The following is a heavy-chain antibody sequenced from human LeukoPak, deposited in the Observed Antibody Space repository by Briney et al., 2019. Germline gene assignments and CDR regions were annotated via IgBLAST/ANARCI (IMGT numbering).Heavy chain of an antibody. CDR3: AKDSRYVYYYYGMDV. D-gene: IGHD2-2*01. V-gene: IGHV3-48*01. CDR2: ISSSSSTI. CDR1: GFTFSSYS. J-gene: IGHJ6*02. Sequence: GGSLRLSCAASGFTFSSYSMNWVRQAPGKGLEWVSYISSSSSTIYYADSVKGRFTISRDNAKNSLYLQMNSLRAEDTAVYYCAKDSRYVYYYYGMDVWGQGTTVTVSS.